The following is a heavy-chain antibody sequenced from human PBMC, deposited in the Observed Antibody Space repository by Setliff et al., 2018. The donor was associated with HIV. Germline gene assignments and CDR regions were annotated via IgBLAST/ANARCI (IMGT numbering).Heavy chain of an antibody. CDR1: DYSISSGYY. Sequence: SETLSLTCAVSDYSISSGYYWGWIRQPPGKGLEWIGGIYHSGSTYYNPSLKSRVTISVDTSKNHFSLKLSSVTAADTGVYYCARHRDPPGTSWIFYYYYMDLWGGGTTVTVSS. V-gene: IGHV4-38-2*01. CDR2: IYHSGST. CDR3: ARHRDPPGTSWIFYYYYMDL. J-gene: IGHJ6*03. D-gene: IGHD2-2*01.